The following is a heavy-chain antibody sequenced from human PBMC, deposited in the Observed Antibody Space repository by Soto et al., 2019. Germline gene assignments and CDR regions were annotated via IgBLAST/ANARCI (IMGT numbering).Heavy chain of an antibody. V-gene: IGHV2-5*02. J-gene: IGHJ6*02. CDR2: IYWDDDK. CDR1: GFSLNTGGLG. CDR3: AHSRCGGDCLQSYSSHYYYGMDV. Sequence: QITLKESGPTLVKPTQTLTLTCTFSGFSLNTGGLGVGWIRQPPGKALEWLALIYWDDDKRYSPSLKSRLTLTKDTSKNQVVLTMTNMDPGDTATYYCAHSRCGGDCLQSYSSHYYYGMDVWGQGTTVTVSS. D-gene: IGHD2-21*02.